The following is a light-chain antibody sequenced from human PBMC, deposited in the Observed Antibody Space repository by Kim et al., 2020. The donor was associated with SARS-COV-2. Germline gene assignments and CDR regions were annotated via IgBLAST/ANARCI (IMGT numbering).Light chain of an antibody. CDR1: QSVLYSSNNKTF. V-gene: IGKV4-1*01. Sequence: DIVMTQSPDSLAVSLGERATINCKSSQSVLYSSNNKTFLAWYQQKPGQPPKLLICWASTRESGVPDRFTGGGSGTEFTLTISSLQAEDVAVYYCQQYYGTPLTFGPGTKVDIK. CDR3: QQYYGTPLT. CDR2: WAS. J-gene: IGKJ3*01.